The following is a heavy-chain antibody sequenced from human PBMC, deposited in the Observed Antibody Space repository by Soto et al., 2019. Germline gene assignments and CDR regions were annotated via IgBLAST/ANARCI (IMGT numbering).Heavy chain of an antibody. Sequence: SMKVSWKASGGLFSSYPISWVRQVPGQGLEWMGGIIPVFQTAYYTQRFQGRVTITADESTNTAYMELSSLRSEDTAIYYCARGGSGYTWFNEFWGQGTLVTVSS. D-gene: IGHD3-22*01. CDR3: ARGGSGYTWFNEF. J-gene: IGHJ4*02. CDR2: IIPVFQTA. CDR1: GGLFSSYP. V-gene: IGHV1-69*13.